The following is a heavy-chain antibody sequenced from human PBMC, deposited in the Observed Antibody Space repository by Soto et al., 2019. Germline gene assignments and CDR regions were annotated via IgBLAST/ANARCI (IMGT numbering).Heavy chain of an antibody. CDR1: GGNIINVCGS. J-gene: IGHJ4*02. CDR3: ARDKITGLLDY. CDR2: IYYSGST. D-gene: IGHD2-8*02. Sequence: SVTNSLTCTVAGGNIINVCGSWSRKKQPPGKGLEWIGSIYYSGSTYYNPSLKSRVTISADTSKKRFSLKLSSVTAADTAVYYCARDKITGLLDYWGQGTQVTVSS. V-gene: IGHV4-39*02.